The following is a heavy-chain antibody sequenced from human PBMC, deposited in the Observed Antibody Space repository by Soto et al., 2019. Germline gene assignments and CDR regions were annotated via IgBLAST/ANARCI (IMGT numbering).Heavy chain of an antibody. Sequence: ESGPTLVNPTQTLKLTCSLSGISLSTSGVGLGWIRQTPGKALEWLALIYWNDYKHYIPSLKSRLTITKDTSKNQTVLKMTNMDTVDTDRYYCARGLANLPVFAFDVWGQGTVVTASS. V-gene: IGHV2-5*01. D-gene: IGHD3-3*02. CDR2: IYWNDYK. J-gene: IGHJ3*01. CDR1: GISLSTSGVG. CDR3: ARGLANLPVFAFDV.